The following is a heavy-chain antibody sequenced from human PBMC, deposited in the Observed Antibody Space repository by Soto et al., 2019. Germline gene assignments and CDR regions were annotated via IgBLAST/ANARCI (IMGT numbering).Heavy chain of an antibody. V-gene: IGHV1-69*01. CDR1: GGTFSSYA. Sequence: QVQLVQSGAEVKKPGSSVKVSCKASGGTFSSYAISWVRQAPGQGLEWMGGIIPIFGTANYAQKFQGRVTITADESTSTAYMELSSLRSEDTAVYYCARGHCGGNPGSHYYYGMDVWGQGTTVTVSS. J-gene: IGHJ6*02. CDR3: ARGHCGGNPGSHYYYGMDV. CDR2: IIPIFGTA. D-gene: IGHD2-15*01.